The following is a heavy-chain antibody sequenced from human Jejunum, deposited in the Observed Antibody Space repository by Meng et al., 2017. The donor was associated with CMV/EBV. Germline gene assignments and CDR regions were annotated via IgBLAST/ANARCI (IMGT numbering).Heavy chain of an antibody. V-gene: IGHV1-69-2*01. J-gene: IGHJ4*02. Sequence: KVDGYRFTDYYIHWVQKGLEKGLEWMGLVDPEDGERIYAEKFRGRVTITADTSTDTAYMALSSLRSEDTAVYYCVTVDNTGDHFDYWGQGTLVTVSS. CDR3: VTVDNTGDHFDY. D-gene: IGHD7-27*01. CDR2: VDPEDGER. CDR1: GYRFTDYY.